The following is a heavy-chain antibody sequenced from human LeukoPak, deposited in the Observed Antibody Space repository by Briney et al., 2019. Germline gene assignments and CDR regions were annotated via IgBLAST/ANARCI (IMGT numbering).Heavy chain of an antibody. J-gene: IGHJ4*02. CDR2: ISSSSSYI. Sequence: KSGGSLRLSCAASGFTFSSYSMSWVRQAPGKGLEWVSSISSSSSYIYYAESVKGRFTISRDYAKNSLYLQMNSLRAEDTAVYYCVRACGGDCYLADYWGQGTLVTVSS. V-gene: IGHV3-21*01. CDR1: GFTFSSYS. CDR3: VRACGGDCYLADY. D-gene: IGHD2-21*02.